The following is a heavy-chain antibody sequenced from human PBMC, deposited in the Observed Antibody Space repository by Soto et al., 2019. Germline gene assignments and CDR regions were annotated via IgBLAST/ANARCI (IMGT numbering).Heavy chain of an antibody. CDR1: GYNFTNYA. CDR3: ERRFPLWFDP. Sequence: QVQLVQSGAEEKKPGASVKVSCKASGYNFTNYAMHWVRQAPGQRLEWMGWIHAGNGNTKYSQQFQGIVTITRDTSASTAYMELSSVRSQDTAVYYCERRFPLWFDPWDQGNLVTVSS. J-gene: IGHJ5*02. D-gene: IGHD3-3*01. V-gene: IGHV1-3*05. CDR2: IHAGNGNT.